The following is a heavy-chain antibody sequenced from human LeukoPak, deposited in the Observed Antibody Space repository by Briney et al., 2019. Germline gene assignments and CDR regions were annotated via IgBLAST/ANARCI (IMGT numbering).Heavy chain of an antibody. Sequence: ASVKVSCKASGYTFTSYGINWVRQAPGQGLEWMGWISSYNGDTNYAQNLQGRVTMTTDTSTNTAYMELRSLRSDETAVYYCATAQSSGWYRYNWFDPWGQGTLVTVSS. CDR1: GYTFTSYG. J-gene: IGHJ5*02. D-gene: IGHD6-19*01. CDR2: ISSYNGDT. V-gene: IGHV1-18*01. CDR3: ATAQSSGWYRYNWFDP.